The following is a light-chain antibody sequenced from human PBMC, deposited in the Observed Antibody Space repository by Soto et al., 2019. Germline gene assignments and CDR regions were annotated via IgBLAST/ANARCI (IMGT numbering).Light chain of an antibody. J-gene: IGLJ2*01. CDR1: SSDVGGYNY. V-gene: IGLV2-14*01. Sequence: QSALTQPASVSGSPGQSITISCTGTSSDVGGYNYGSWYQQHPVKAPKLMIYDVSNRPSGVSSRFSGSKSVNTASLTTSGLQAEDEADYYCSSYTSRSTLVFGGGTKLTVL. CDR2: DVS. CDR3: SSYTSRSTLV.